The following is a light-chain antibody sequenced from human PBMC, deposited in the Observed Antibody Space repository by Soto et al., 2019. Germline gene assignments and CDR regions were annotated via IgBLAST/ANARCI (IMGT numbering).Light chain of an antibody. Sequence: DIQMTQSPSSLSASVGDRVTITCRASQGIYNDLAWYQQKAGKVPTLLIYAVSTLQLGVPSRFSGSGSGTDFTLTISSLQPEDVATYYCQNYNSAPFTFGPGT. CDR3: QNYNSAPFT. CDR2: AVS. CDR1: QGIYND. V-gene: IGKV1-27*01. J-gene: IGKJ3*01.